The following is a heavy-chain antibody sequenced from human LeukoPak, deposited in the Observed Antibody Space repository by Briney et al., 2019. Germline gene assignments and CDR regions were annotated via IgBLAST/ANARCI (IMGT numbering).Heavy chain of an antibody. D-gene: IGHD4-17*01. Sequence: PSETLSLTCTVSGGSISSYYWSWVRQPAGKGLEWIGRIYTSGSTNYNPSLKSRVTMPVDTSKNQFSLKLSSVTAADTAVYYCARGPLGDYAGYYYYYMDVWGKGTTVTVSS. V-gene: IGHV4-4*07. CDR3: ARGPLGDYAGYYYYYMDV. CDR2: IYTSGST. CDR1: GGSISSYY. J-gene: IGHJ6*03.